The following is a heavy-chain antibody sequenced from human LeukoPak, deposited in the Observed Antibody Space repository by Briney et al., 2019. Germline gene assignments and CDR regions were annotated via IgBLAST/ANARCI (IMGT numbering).Heavy chain of an antibody. CDR1: GGSISSYY. Sequence: SETLSLTCTVSGGSISSYYWSWIRQPPGKGLEWIGYIYYSGSTNYNPSLKSRVTISVDTSKNQFSLKLSSVTAADTAVYYCARHGGIAAGHIDYWGQGALVTVSS. V-gene: IGHV4-59*08. D-gene: IGHD6-13*01. CDR2: IYYSGST. CDR3: ARHGGIAAGHIDY. J-gene: IGHJ4*02.